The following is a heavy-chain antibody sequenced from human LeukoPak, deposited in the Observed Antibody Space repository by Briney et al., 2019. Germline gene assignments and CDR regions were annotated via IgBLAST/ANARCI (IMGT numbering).Heavy chain of an antibody. D-gene: IGHD3-10*01. CDR1: GFTFSNYA. CDR3: ARSGSTYYYGMDV. Sequence: GGSLRLSCAASGFTFSNYAMSWVRQGPGKGLEWVTFIWYDGTDKNYADSVKGRFTISRDNSKNTLYLQMNSLRAEDTAVYYCARSGSTYYYGMDVWGQGTTVTVSS. V-gene: IGHV3-33*08. J-gene: IGHJ6*02. CDR2: IWYDGTDK.